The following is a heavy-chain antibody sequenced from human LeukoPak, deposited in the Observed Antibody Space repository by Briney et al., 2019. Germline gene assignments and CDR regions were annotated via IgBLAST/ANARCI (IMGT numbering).Heavy chain of an antibody. CDR3: AKVTSARDDAFDI. V-gene: IGHV3-48*03. CDR2: ISSSSSTI. CDR1: GFTFSSYE. J-gene: IGHJ3*02. Sequence: GGSLRLSCAASGFTFSSYEMNWVRQAPGKGLEWVSYISSSSSTIYYADSVKGRFTISRDNSKNTLYLQMNSLRAEDTAVYYCAKVTSARDDAFDIWGQGTMVTVSS.